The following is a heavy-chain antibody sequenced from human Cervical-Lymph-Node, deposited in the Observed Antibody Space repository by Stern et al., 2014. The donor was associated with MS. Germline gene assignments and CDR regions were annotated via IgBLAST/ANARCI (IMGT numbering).Heavy chain of an antibody. CDR1: GFTFSSYS. D-gene: IGHD3-22*01. CDR2: CRSSSSYI. Sequence: EVHLVESGGGLVKPGGSLRVSCAASGFTFSSYSMHWVRQAPGKGLEWVSSCRSSSSYIDDADSLKVRFTISRDNAKNSLYLQMNSLRAEDTAVYYCARYQYYYDTSGFDYWGQGTLVTVSS. J-gene: IGHJ4*02. CDR3: ARYQYYYDTSGFDY. V-gene: IGHV3-21*01.